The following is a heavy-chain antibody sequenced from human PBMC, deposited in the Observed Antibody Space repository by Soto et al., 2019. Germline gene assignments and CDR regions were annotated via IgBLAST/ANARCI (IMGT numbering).Heavy chain of an antibody. D-gene: IGHD3-16*01. CDR1: GFTFSSYA. Sequence: GGSLRLSCAASGFTFSSYAMSWVRQAPGKGLEWVSAISGSGGSTYYADSVKGRFTISRDNSKNMLYLQMNSLRAEDTAVYYCATNTLGGDAFDIWGQGTMVTVSS. J-gene: IGHJ3*02. V-gene: IGHV3-23*01. CDR3: ATNTLGGDAFDI. CDR2: ISGSGGST.